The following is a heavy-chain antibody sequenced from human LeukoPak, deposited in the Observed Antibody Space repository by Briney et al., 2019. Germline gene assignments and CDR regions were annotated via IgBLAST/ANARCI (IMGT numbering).Heavy chain of an antibody. D-gene: IGHD1-14*01. V-gene: IGHV3-7*01. Sequence: GGSLRLSCTASGFSFTTYWMAWVRQAPGKGLEWVANINEDGRHKNYLDSVKGRFTISRDHVKNSLYLQMNSLRAEDTAVYYCARVRPEADAFDIWGQGTMVTVSS. CDR2: INEDGRHK. CDR3: ARVRPEADAFDI. CDR1: GFSFTTYW. J-gene: IGHJ3*02.